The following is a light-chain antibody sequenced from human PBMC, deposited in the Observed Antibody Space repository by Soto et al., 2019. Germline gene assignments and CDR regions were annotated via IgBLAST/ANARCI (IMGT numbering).Light chain of an antibody. CDR1: SSDVGSYNL. J-gene: IGLJ2*01. CDR3: CSYAGSSTLV. CDR2: EGS. V-gene: IGLV2-23*01. Sequence: QAVVTQPASVSGSPGQSITISCTGTSSDVGSYNLVSWYQQHPGKAPKLMIYEGSKRPSGVSTRFSGSKSGNTASLTISGLQAEDEADYYCCSYAGSSTLVFGGGTQLTVL.